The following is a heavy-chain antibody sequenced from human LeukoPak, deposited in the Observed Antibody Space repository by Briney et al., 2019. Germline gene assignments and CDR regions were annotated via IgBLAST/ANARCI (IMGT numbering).Heavy chain of an antibody. V-gene: IGHV4-59*01. CDR1: GGSISSYY. D-gene: IGHD3-10*01. CDR2: IYYSGST. J-gene: IGHJ5*02. Sequence: PSETLSLTCTVSGGSISSYYWSWIRQPPGKGLEWIGYIYYSGSTYYNPSLKSRVTMSVDTSKNQFSLKLSSVTAADTAVYYCARGGYYYAPFDPWGQGTLVTVSS. CDR3: ARGGYYYAPFDP.